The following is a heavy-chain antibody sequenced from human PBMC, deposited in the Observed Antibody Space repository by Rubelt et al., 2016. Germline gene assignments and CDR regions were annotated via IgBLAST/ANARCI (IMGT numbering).Heavy chain of an antibody. CDR3: ARDTQWPI. J-gene: IGHJ3*02. Sequence: QVRLVQSGPEVKQPGASVKVSCKASNYTFADTFTKYGITWVRQAPGQGLEWMAWVSTSNGNRNYARNLQGRVTVTTDTATSTAYMELRSLRSDDTAVYYCARDTQWPIWGQGTMVTVSP. D-gene: IGHD2-8*01. CDR2: VSTSNGNR. V-gene: IGHV1-18*01. CDR1: NYTFADTFTKYG.